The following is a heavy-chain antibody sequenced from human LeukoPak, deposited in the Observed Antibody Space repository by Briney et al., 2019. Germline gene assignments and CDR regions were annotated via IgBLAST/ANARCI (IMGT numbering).Heavy chain of an antibody. V-gene: IGHV1-8*01. CDR1: GYTFTSND. Sequence: ASVKVSCKASGYTFTSNDIHWVRQATGQGLEWMGWMNPNSGNTGYAQKFQGRVAMTRNTSISTAYMELSSLRSEDTAVYYCARGTVCGSGGKCSGSWYYDYWGQGTLVTVSS. CDR3: ARGTVCGSGGKCSGSWYYDY. J-gene: IGHJ4*02. CDR2: MNPNSGNT. D-gene: IGHD6-13*01.